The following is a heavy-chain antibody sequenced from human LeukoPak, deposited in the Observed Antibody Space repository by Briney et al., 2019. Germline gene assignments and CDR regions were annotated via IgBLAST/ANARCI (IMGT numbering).Heavy chain of an antibody. CDR1: GFTFGRNN. CDR3: ARVIAARERAWFGELRLYYYSYIDV. CDR2: MSSSSSYI. D-gene: IGHD3-10*01. V-gene: IGHV3-21*01. J-gene: IGHJ6*03. Sequence: PGGSLRLSCASSGFTFGRNNMNWVCQAPGKGLEWVSSMSSSSSYIYYADSVKGRFTISRDNSKNTLYLQMNSLRAEDTAVYYCARVIAARERAWFGELRLYYYSYIDVWGKGTTVTISS.